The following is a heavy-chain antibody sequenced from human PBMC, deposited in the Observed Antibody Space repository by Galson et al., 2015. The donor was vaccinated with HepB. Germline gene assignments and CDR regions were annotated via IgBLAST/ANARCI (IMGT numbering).Heavy chain of an antibody. D-gene: IGHD5-12*01. J-gene: IGHJ4*02. Sequence: SVKVSCKVSGGTFSTYEVNWVRQGPGQGLEWMGGTIPIFGEAKYAPKFQGRVTITADESTGTAYMELSNLTPADTAIYYCARPGRGFGGYDTDYYFASWGRGTLVTVSS. CDR2: TIPIFGEA. CDR1: GGTFSTYE. V-gene: IGHV1-69*13. CDR3: ARPGRGFGGYDTDYYFAS.